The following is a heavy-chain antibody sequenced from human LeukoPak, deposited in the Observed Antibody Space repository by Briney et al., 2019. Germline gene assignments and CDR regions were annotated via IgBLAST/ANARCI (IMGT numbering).Heavy chain of an antibody. CDR1: GGSISSSIYY. CDR2: IYYSGST. CDR3: ARSVVGLVSDY. Sequence: SETLSLTCTVSGGSISSSIYYWGWIRQPPGKGLEWIGSIYYSGSTYYNPSLKSRVTISVDTSKNQFSLKLSSVTAADTAVYYCARSVVGLVSDYWGQGTLVTVSS. D-gene: IGHD2-15*01. J-gene: IGHJ4*02. V-gene: IGHV4-39*07.